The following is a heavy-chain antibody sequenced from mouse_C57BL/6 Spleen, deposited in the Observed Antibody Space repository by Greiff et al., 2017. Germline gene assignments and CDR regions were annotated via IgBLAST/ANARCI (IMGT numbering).Heavy chain of an antibody. CDR1: GFNIKDDY. D-gene: IGHD1-1*02. CDR3: TTNNGGRVLWYFDV. J-gene: IGHJ1*03. V-gene: IGHV14-4*01. Sequence: VQLQQSGAELVRPGASVKLSCTASGFNIKDDYMHWVKQRPGQGLEWIGWIDPENGDTEYASKFQGKATITADTASNTAYLQLSSLTSAYTAVYYCTTNNGGRVLWYFDVWGTGATVTVSS. CDR2: IDPENGDT.